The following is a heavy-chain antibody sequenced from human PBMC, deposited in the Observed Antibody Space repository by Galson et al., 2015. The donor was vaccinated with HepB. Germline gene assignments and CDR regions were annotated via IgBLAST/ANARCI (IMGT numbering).Heavy chain of an antibody. CDR3: ARIVGSNINAYDL. CDR1: RYTFTVYY. D-gene: IGHD1-26*01. Sequence: SVKVSCKASRYTFTVYYMHWVRQAPGQGLEWMGRINPNTGGTNYAQNFQGRVTMTRDTSISTAYMELSNLRSDDTAVYYCARIVGSNINAYDLWGQGTMVTVSS. V-gene: IGHV1-2*06. CDR2: INPNTGGT. J-gene: IGHJ3*01.